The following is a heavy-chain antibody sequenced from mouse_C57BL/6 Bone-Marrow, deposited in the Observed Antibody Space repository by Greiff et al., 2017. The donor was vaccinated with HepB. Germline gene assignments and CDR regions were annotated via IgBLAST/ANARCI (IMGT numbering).Heavy chain of an antibody. J-gene: IGHJ3*01. CDR3: ARHLRERFAY. D-gene: IGHD3-1*01. CDR2: ISSGGSYT. CDR1: GFTFSSYG. V-gene: IGHV5-6*01. Sequence: EVKLVESGGDLVKPGGSLKLSCAASGFTFSSYGMSWVRQTPDKRLEWVATISSGGSYTYYPDSVKGRFTISRDNAKNTLYLQMSSLKSEDTAMYYCARHLRERFAYWGQGTLVTVSA.